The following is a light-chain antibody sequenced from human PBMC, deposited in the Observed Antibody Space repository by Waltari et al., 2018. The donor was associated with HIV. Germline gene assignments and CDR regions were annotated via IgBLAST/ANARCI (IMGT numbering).Light chain of an antibody. V-gene: IGLV7-46*01. CDR3: LLSFNGVVV. CDR1: SGAVTSGHG. CDR2: DTS. Sequence: QAVVTQEPSLTVSPGGTVTLTCASRSGAVTSGHGPDWFQRRPGQAPKTPIYDTSSRHSWTPARFSGSLRGGKAALTLSGAQFEDEADYFCLLSFNGVVVFGGGTTLTVL. J-gene: IGLJ2*01.